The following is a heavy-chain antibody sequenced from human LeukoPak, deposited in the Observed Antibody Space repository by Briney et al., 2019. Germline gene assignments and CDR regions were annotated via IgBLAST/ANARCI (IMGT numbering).Heavy chain of an antibody. V-gene: IGHV3-23*01. CDR3: AKDLRSYCSGGSCLRRYYYYYMDV. CDR1: GFTFSRHG. D-gene: IGHD2-15*01. CDR2: ISPSGDIK. J-gene: IGHJ6*03. Sequence: GGTLRLSCVASGFTFSRHGMNWVRQAPGKGLEWVSGISPSGDIKYYVDSVKGRFTVSRDNSKNTLYLQINSLRDEDTAVYYCAKDLRSYCSGGSCLRRYYYYYMDVWGKGTTVTVSS.